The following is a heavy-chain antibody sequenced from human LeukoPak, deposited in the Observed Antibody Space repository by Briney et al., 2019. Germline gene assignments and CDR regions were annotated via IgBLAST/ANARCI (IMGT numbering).Heavy chain of an antibody. CDR2: INSKGDNI. Sequence: GGSLRLSCVGSGFTFSDHFMSWIRQVPGEEPVWLSYINSKGDNILYRDSVKGRFTISRDNAENSLYLQMNSLKAEDTAVYYCATSRVFDYWGQGALVIVSS. CDR1: GFTFSDHF. CDR3: ATSRVFDY. J-gene: IGHJ4*02. V-gene: IGHV3-11*04.